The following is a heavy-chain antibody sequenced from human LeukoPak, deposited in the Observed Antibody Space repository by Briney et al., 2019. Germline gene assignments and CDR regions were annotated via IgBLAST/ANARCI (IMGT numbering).Heavy chain of an antibody. CDR1: GGSFSGYY. CDR2: INHSGST. D-gene: IGHD3-9*01. CDR3: ARGQDPRTIFYGMDV. V-gene: IGHV4-34*01. J-gene: IGHJ6*02. Sequence: SETLSLTCAVYGGSFSGYYWSWIRQPPGKGLEWIGEINHSGSTNYNPSLKSRVTISVDTSENQFSLKLSSVTAADTAVYYCARGQDPRTIFYGMDVWGQGTTVTVSS.